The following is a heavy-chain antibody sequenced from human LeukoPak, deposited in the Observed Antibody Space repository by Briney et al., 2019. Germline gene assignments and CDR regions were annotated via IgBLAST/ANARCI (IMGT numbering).Heavy chain of an antibody. CDR3: AKPYSGTILTGWFDP. Sequence: GGSLRLSCAASGFTFSSYAMTWVRQAPGKGLEWVSIISGSGGSTSYADPVKGRFTISRDNPKNTLYLQMNSLRAEDTALYYCAKPYSGTILTGWFDPWGQGTLVTVSS. CDR2: ISGSGGST. D-gene: IGHD3-9*01. J-gene: IGHJ5*02. CDR1: GFTFSSYA. V-gene: IGHV3-23*01.